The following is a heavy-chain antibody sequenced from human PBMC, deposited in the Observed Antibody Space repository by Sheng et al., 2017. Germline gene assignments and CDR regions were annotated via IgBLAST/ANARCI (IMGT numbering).Heavy chain of an antibody. CDR1: GGSISSSSYY. Sequence: QLQLQESGPGLVKPSETLSLTCTVSGGSISSSSYYWGWIRQPPGKGLEWIGSIYYSGSTYYNPSLKSRVTISVDTSKNQFSLKLSSVTAADTAVYYCARDPNDSSGYPQNYFDYWGQGTLVTVSS. J-gene: IGHJ4*02. V-gene: IGHV4-39*07. D-gene: IGHD3-22*01. CDR3: ARDPNDSSGYPQNYFDY. CDR2: IYYSGST.